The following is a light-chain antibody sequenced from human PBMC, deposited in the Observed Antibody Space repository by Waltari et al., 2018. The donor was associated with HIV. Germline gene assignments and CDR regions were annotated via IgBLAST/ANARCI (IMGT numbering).Light chain of an antibody. CDR2: GKN. Sequence: SSEVTQDPAVSVALGQTVRITCQGDTLRSYYASWYQQKPGQAPVLVIYGKNNRPSWIPDRVSGSNSGSTASLTITGAQAEDEADYYCSSRDSSGHLVVFGGGTKLTVL. CDR1: TLRSYY. J-gene: IGLJ2*01. V-gene: IGLV3-19*01. CDR3: SSRDSSGHLVV.